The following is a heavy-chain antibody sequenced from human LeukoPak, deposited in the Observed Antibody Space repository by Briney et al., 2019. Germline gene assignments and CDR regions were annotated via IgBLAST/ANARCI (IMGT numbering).Heavy chain of an antibody. V-gene: IGHV4-39*01. D-gene: IGHD4-17*01. J-gene: IGHJ3*02. Sequence: SETLSLTCTVSGGSISSSSYYWGWIRQPPGKGLEWIGSIYYSGSTYYNPSVKSRVTISVDTSKNQFSLKLSSVTAADTAVYYCARPRGTVTTIVFDIWGQGTMVTVSS. CDR3: ARPRGTVTTIVFDI. CDR2: IYYSGST. CDR1: GGSISSSSYY.